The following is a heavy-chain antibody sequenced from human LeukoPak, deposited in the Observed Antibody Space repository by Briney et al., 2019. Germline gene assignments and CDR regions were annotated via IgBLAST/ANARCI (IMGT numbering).Heavy chain of an antibody. J-gene: IGHJ4*02. CDR2: INHSGST. D-gene: IGHD3-10*01. V-gene: IGHV4-34*01. CDR3: ARGSILKYGSGTYNY. Sequence: SETLSLTCAVYGGSFSGYYWSWIRQPPGKGLEWIGEINHSGSTNYNPSLKSRVTISVDTSKNQLSLKLSSVTAADTAVYYCARGSILKYGSGTYNYWGQGTLVTVSS. CDR1: GGSFSGYY.